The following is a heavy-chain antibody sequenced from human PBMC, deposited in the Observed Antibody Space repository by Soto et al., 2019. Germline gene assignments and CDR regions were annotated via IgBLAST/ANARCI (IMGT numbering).Heavy chain of an antibody. Sequence: EVQLVESGGGLVKPGGSLRLSCAASGFTFSNAWMNWVRQAPGKGLEWVGRIKSKTDGGTTDYAAPVKGRFTISRDDSKNTLYLQMNSLKTEDSAVYYCTTGRPYCNGGSCYLWLDYWGQGTLLTVSS. CDR2: IKSKTDGGTT. J-gene: IGHJ4*02. CDR3: TTGRPYCNGGSCYLWLDY. V-gene: IGHV3-15*07. D-gene: IGHD2-15*01. CDR1: GFTFSNAW.